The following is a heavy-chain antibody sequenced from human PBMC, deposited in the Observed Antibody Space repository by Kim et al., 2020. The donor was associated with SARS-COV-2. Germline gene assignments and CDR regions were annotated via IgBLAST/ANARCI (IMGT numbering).Heavy chain of an antibody. CDR2: ISWNSGTI. CDR3: AKDGTGLGWLVRGDAFHV. J-gene: IGHJ3*01. Sequence: GGSLRLSCAASGFTFDDFGMHWVRQAPGKGLEWVSGISWNSGTIGYADSVKGRFIISRDNAKNSLYLEMNSLKTEDTAIYYCAKDGTGLGWLVRGDAFHVWGQGTIVTVSS. D-gene: IGHD3-10*01. V-gene: IGHV3-9*01. CDR1: GFTFDDFG.